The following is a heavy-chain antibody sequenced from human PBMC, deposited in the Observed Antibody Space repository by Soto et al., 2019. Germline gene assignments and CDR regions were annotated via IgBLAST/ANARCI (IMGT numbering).Heavy chain of an antibody. V-gene: IGHV1-2*04. J-gene: IGHJ6*02. CDR1: GYTFTGYY. CDR2: INPNSGGT. Sequence: GASVKVSCKASGYTFTGYYMHWVRQAPGQGLEWMGWINPNSGGTNYAQKFQGWVTMTRDTSISTASMELSRLRSDDTAVYYCAMSRGVGYYYGMDVWGQGTTVTVSS. D-gene: IGHD3-10*01. CDR3: AMSRGVGYYYGMDV.